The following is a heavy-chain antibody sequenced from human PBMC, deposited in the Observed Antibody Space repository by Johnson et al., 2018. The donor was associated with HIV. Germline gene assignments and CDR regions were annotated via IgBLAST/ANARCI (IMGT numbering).Heavy chain of an antibody. V-gene: IGHV3-20*04. J-gene: IGHJ3*02. CDR1: GFTFDDYG. CDR2: INWNGDNT. D-gene: IGHD2-15*01. Sequence: VQLVESGGGVIRPGGSLRLSCPASGFTFDDYGMSWVRQAPGKGLEWVSGINWNGDNTGYTDSLKGRFTISRDNAKNSLYLGMNTVTAEDTALYYCARVHRDGSGGGCYHREHPLIWVQGTSVIVSS. CDR3: ARVHRDGSGGGCYHREHPLI.